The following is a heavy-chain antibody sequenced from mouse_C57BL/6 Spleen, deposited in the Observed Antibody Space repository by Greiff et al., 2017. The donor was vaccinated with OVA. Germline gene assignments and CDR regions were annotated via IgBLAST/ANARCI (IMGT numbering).Heavy chain of an antibody. D-gene: IGHD1-1*01. V-gene: IGHV1-64*01. J-gene: IGHJ1*03. CDR3: ARDHYGSSPWYFDV. CDR1: GYTFTSYW. Sequence: VQLQQPGAELVKPGASVKLSCKASGYTFTSYWMHWVKQRPGQGLEWIGMIHPNSGTTNYNAKFKSKATLTVDKSARTAYMQLSSLTSEDSAVYYCARDHYGSSPWYFDVWGTGTTVTVSS. CDR2: IHPNSGTT.